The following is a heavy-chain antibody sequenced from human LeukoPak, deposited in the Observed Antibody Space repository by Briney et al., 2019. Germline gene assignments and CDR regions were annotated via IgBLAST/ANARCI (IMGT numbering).Heavy chain of an antibody. CDR2: VSYDGTNK. J-gene: IGHJ4*02. CDR1: GFPFGSYV. Sequence: GGSLRLSCAASGFPFGSYVMEWVRQGPGKGLEWVALVSYDGTNKYYADSVKGRFTVSRDNSKNTVDLLMNSLRVEDTAVYYCARGPPYGSRSDYFDYWGQGTLVTVSS. V-gene: IGHV3-30-3*01. D-gene: IGHD3-10*01. CDR3: ARGPPYGSRSDYFDY.